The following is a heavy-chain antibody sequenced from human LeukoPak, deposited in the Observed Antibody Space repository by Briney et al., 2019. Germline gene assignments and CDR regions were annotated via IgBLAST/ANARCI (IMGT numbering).Heavy chain of an antibody. CDR3: ASDGPNSEGYFDY. V-gene: IGHV3-30*03. CDR2: ISYDGSNK. J-gene: IGHJ4*02. CDR1: GFTFSSYS. D-gene: IGHD4/OR15-4a*01. Sequence: GGSLRLSCAASGFTFSSYSMNWVRQAPGKGLEWVAVISYDGSNKYYADSVKGRFTISRDNSKNTLYLQMNSLRAEDTAVYYCASDGPNSEGYFDYWGQGTLVTVSS.